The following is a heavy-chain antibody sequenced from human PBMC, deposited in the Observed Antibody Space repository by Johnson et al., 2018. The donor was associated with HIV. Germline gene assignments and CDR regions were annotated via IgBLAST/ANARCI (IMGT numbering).Heavy chain of an antibody. J-gene: IGHJ3*02. D-gene: IGHD1-26*01. CDR3: ARERMRGATKDAFDI. Sequence: QMLLVESGGGVVQPGRSLRLSCAASGFTFSSYAMHWVRQAPGKGLEWVAVISYDGSNKYYADSVKGRFTISRDNSKNTLYLQMNSLRAEDTAVYYCARERMRGATKDAFDIWGQGTMVTVSS. CDR2: ISYDGSNK. CDR1: GFTFSSYA. V-gene: IGHV3-30-3*01.